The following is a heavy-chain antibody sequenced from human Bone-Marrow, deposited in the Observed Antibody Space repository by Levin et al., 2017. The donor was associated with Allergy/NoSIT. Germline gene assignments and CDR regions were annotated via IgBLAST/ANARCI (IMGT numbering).Heavy chain of an antibody. Sequence: SETLSLTCAVSGVSVTSAGYSWGWIRQTPGKGLECIGYSYHGGSTKYNTSLRSRVTISVDRSKNHLYLEMNSVTAADTAVYYCARGAKGFCINSGCKNWFDSWGQGMLVSVSS. D-gene: IGHD2-8*01. CDR1: GVSVTSAGYS. J-gene: IGHJ5*01. CDR3: ARGAKGFCINSGCKNWFDS. V-gene: IGHV4-30-2*01. CDR2: SYHGGST.